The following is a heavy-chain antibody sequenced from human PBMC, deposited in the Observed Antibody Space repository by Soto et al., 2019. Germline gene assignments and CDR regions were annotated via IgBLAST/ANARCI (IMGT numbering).Heavy chain of an antibody. CDR1: GFTFSSYG. D-gene: IGHD3-3*01. V-gene: IGHV3-33*01. CDR3: ARDSPRWWFDP. Sequence: QVQLVESGGGVGQPGRSLRLSCAASGFTFSSYGMHWVRQAPGKGLEWVAVIWYDGSNKYYADSVKGRFTISRDNSKNTLYLQMNSLRAEDMAVYYCARDSPRWWFDPWGQGTLVTVSS. CDR2: IWYDGSNK. J-gene: IGHJ5*02.